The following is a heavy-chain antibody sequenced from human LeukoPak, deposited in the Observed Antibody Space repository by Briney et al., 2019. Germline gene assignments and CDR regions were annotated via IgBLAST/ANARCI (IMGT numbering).Heavy chain of an antibody. J-gene: IGHJ5*02. CDR1: GFTFSSYG. CDR3: ARESVHSYGYRVINWFDP. CDR2: IWYDGSNK. V-gene: IGHV3-33*01. Sequence: GGSLRLSCAASGFTFSSYGMHWVRQAPGKGLEWVAVIWYDGSNKYYADSVKGRFTISRDNSKNTLYLQMNSLRAEDTAVYYCARESVHSYGYRVINWFDPWGQGTLVTVSS. D-gene: IGHD5-18*01.